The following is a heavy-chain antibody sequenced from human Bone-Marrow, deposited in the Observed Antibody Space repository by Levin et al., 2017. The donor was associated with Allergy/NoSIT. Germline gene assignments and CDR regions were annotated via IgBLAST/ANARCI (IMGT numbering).Heavy chain of an antibody. CDR1: NGSVISGDYS. Sequence: SETLSLTCAVSNGSVISGDYSWSWIRQPPGKGLEWIGYIFGRGTTFYNPSLRSRVTMSVDRSRNQFSLNLRSVTAADTAVYYCVRGMQMIATTPFDTWGQGTQVTVSS. V-gene: IGHV4-30-2*01. CDR2: IFGRGTT. D-gene: IGHD2-21*01. J-gene: IGHJ5*02. CDR3: VRGMQMIATTPFDT.